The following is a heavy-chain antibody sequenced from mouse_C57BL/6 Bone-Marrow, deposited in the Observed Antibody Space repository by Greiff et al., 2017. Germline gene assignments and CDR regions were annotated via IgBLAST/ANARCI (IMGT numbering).Heavy chain of an antibody. D-gene: IGHD2-4*01. CDR1: GYTFTDYY. Sequence: QVQLKQSGAELVRPGASVKLSCKASGYTFTDYYINWVKQRPGQGLEWIARIYPGSGNTYYNEKFKGKATLTAEKSSSTAYMQLSSLTSEDSAVYFCATIYYDYHYAMDYWGQGTSVTVSS. CDR3: ATIYYDYHYAMDY. CDR2: IYPGSGNT. V-gene: IGHV1-76*01. J-gene: IGHJ4*01.